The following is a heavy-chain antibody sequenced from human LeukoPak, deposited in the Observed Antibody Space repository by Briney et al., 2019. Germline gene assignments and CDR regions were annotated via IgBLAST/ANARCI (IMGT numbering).Heavy chain of an antibody. CDR1: GFTVSDNY. Sequence: PGGSLRLSCAASGFTVSDNYMSWVRQAPGKGLEWVSVLYSGGNTYYADSVKGRFTISRDTSRNTLYLQMNSLRAEDTAVYYCARHSFSRGWYSGLGYWGQGTLVTVSS. CDR3: ARHSFSRGWYSGLGY. D-gene: IGHD6-19*01. CDR2: LYSGGNT. V-gene: IGHV3-66*04. J-gene: IGHJ4*02.